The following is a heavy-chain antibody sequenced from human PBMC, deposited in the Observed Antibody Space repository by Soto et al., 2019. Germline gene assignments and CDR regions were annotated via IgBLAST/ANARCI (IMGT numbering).Heavy chain of an antibody. CDR1: GASVSSNTFY. Sequence: TLSLTCTVSGASVSSNTFYWGWIRQPPGRGLESIANIYYDGNTYYNPSLESRVTISLDTSKNQFSLTLRSVTAADTAIYYCTRDFGGYDSITTVDFWGQGTLVTVSS. D-gene: IGHD5-12*01. J-gene: IGHJ4*02. CDR2: IYYDGNT. CDR3: TRDFGGYDSITTVDF. V-gene: IGHV4-39*02.